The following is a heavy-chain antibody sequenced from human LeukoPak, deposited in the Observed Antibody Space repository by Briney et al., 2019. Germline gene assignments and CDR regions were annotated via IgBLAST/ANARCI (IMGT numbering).Heavy chain of an antibody. J-gene: IGHJ4*02. Sequence: ASVKVSCKASGYTFTSHDINWVRQATGQGLEWMGWMNPNSGSTGSAPRFQGRVTMTSDTSISTAYMELISLTSEDTAVYYCARGGDDCRSSSCYLNWGQGTLVTVSS. D-gene: IGHD2-2*01. CDR1: GYTFTSHD. CDR2: MNPNSGST. CDR3: ARGGDDCRSSSCYLN. V-gene: IGHV1-8*01.